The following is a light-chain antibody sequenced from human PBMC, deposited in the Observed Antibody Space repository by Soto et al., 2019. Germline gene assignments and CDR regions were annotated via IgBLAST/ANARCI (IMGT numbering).Light chain of an antibody. Sequence: IVLTQSPATRPFSPGERATLSSRPSQGVSGSLAWYQHNPGQAPRPLIYDTSNRATGIPPRFSGSGSGTDFTLTISSLEPEDFAVYYCQQHNNWPPITFGQGTRLEIK. J-gene: IGKJ5*01. CDR3: QQHNNWPPIT. V-gene: IGKV3-11*01. CDR1: QGVSGS. CDR2: DTS.